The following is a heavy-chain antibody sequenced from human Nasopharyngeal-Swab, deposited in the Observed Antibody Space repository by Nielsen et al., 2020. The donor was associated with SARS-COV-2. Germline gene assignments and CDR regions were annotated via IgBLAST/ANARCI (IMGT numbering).Heavy chain of an antibody. J-gene: IGHJ6*03. V-gene: IGHV4-39*07. D-gene: IGHD3-3*01. CDR1: GGSISSSSSY. CDR2: IYYSGST. Sequence: SETLSLTCTVSGGSISSSSSYWGWIRQPPGKGLEWIGSIYYSGSTYYNPSLKSRVTISVDTSKNQFSLKLSSVTAADTAVYYCARISGWSGYYLYYYYYMDVWGKGTTVTVSS. CDR3: ARISGWSGYYLYYYYYMDV.